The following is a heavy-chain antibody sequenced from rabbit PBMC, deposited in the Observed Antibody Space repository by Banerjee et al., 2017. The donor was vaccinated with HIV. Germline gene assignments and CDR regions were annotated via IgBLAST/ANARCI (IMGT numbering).Heavy chain of an antibody. CDR1: GFSFSSSYY. D-gene: IGHD6-1*01. CDR3: ARKLHSDDSL. J-gene: IGHJ3*01. CDR2: IYAGSSGST. Sequence: QEQLEESGGGLVQPEGSLTLTCTASGFSFSSSYYMCWVRQAPGKGLEWIGCIYAGSSGSTYYASWAKGRFTISKTSSTTVTLQMTSLTAADTATYFCARKLHSDDSLWGQGTLVTVS. V-gene: IGHV1S45*01.